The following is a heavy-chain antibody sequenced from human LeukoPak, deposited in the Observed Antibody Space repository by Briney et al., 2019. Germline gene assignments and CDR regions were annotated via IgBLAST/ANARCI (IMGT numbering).Heavy chain of an antibody. J-gene: IGHJ5*01. Sequence: GGSLRLSCTASGFAFSVYAMSWLRQPPGKGLEWVSTINANSGTTSYAASVRGRFAISRDNSKNTLYLQLYTLRADDTATYYCAKPISGGLAVTADWFHPWGQGTLVVVSS. D-gene: IGHD6-19*01. CDR3: AKPISGGLAVTADWFHP. CDR1: GFAFSVYA. CDR2: INANSGTT. V-gene: IGHV3-23*01.